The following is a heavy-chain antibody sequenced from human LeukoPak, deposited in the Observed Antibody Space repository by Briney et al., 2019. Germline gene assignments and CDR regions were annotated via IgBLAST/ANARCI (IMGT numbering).Heavy chain of an antibody. J-gene: IGHJ4*02. CDR3: ARDSSYGDQPYYFDY. CDR1: GYTFTSYG. CDR2: INPSGGST. V-gene: IGHV1-46*01. Sequence: EASVKVSCKASGYTFTSYGISWVRQAPGQGLEWMGIINPSGGSTSYAQKFQGRVTMTRDTSTSTVYMELSSLRSEDTAVYYCARDSSYGDQPYYFDYWGQGTLVTVSS. D-gene: IGHD4-17*01.